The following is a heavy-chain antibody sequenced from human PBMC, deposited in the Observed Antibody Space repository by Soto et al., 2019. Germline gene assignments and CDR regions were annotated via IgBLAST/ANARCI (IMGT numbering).Heavy chain of an antibody. D-gene: IGHD2-15*01. Sequence: GGSLRLSCAASGFTFSSYWMSWVRQAPGKGLEWVANIKQDGSEKYYVDSVKGRFTISRDNAKNSLYLQMNSLRAEDTAVYYFVIEIAGDHRDLLSSPTQRSSDL. CDR1: GFTFSSYW. CDR3: VIEIAGDHRDLLSSPTQRSSDL. V-gene: IGHV3-7*01. J-gene: IGHJ2*01. CDR2: IKQDGSEK.